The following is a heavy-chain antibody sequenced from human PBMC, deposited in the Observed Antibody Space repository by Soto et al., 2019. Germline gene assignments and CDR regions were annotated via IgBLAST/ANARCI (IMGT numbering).Heavy chain of an antibody. V-gene: IGHV3-15*01. Sequence: EVNLVESGGGLVKPGGSLRLSCAASGFTFGSAWMAWVRQAPGKGLEWVGLIKSNSDGGTADYAAPVKGRFTISRDDSQNSLYLQMSGLKTEDTAVYLCATAGYCSGGSCFYSWGPGTLVTVSS. J-gene: IGHJ5*02. CDR2: IKSNSDGGTA. CDR1: GFTFGSAW. D-gene: IGHD2-15*01. CDR3: ATAGYCSGGSCFYS.